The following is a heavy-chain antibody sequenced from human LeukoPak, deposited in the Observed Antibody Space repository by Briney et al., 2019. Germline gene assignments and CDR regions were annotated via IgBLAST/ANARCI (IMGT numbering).Heavy chain of an antibody. D-gene: IGHD3-22*01. CDR2: IYPDDSDT. CDR1: GYIFTNYW. Sequence: GESLKISCKGSGYIFTNYWIAWVSQMPGRGLEWMGIIYPDDSDTRYSPSFQGQVTISADKSISTAYLQWSSLKASDTAMYYCARRSYYDSGGYYYDFWGQGTLVTVSS. CDR3: ARRSYYDSGGYYYDF. J-gene: IGHJ4*02. V-gene: IGHV5-51*01.